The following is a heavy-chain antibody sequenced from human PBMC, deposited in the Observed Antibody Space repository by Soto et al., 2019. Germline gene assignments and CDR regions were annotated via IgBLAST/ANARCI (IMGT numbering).Heavy chain of an antibody. Sequence: GGSLRLSCAASGFTLSSYAMHWVRQAPGRGLEWVAVISYDGSNKYYADSVKGRFTISRDNSKNTLYLQMNSLRAEDTAVYYCARAESYYFVDYWGQGTLVTVSS. D-gene: IGHD1-26*01. CDR1: GFTLSSYA. CDR3: ARAESYYFVDY. J-gene: IGHJ4*02. CDR2: ISYDGSNK. V-gene: IGHV3-30-3*01.